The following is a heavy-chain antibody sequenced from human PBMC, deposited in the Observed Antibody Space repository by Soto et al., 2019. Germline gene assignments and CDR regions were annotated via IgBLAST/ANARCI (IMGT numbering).Heavy chain of an antibody. J-gene: IGHJ6*02. CDR1: GYTFTSYG. V-gene: IGHV1-18*01. CDR2: ISAYNGNT. D-gene: IGHD3-3*01. Sequence: ASVKVSCKASGYTFTSYGISWVRQAPGQGLEWMGWISAYNGNTNYAQKLQGRVTMTTDTSTSTAYMELRSLRFDDTAVYYCARVIYDFWSGYYGRNYGMDVWGQGTTVTVSS. CDR3: ARVIYDFWSGYYGRNYGMDV.